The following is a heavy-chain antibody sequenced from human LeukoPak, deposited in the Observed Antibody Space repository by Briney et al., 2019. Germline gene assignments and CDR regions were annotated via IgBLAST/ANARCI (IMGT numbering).Heavy chain of an antibody. CDR1: GFTFSSYG. V-gene: IGHV3-30*18. CDR2: ISYDGSNK. J-gene: IGHJ4*02. Sequence: GGSLRLSCAASGFTFSSYGMHWVRQAPGKGLEWVAVISYDGSNKYYADSVKGRFTISRDNSKNTLYLQMNSLRAEDTAVYYCAKELFDEAYDSSGYYYVPFDYWGQGTLVTVSS. D-gene: IGHD3-22*01. CDR3: AKELFDEAYDSSGYYYVPFDY.